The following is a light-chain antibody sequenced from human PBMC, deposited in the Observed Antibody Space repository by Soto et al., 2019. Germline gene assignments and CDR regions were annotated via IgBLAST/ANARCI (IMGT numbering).Light chain of an antibody. CDR2: GAS. CDR1: QSVSRN. CDR3: QQYGSSRT. Sequence: EIVLTQSPATLSVSPGDRVTLSCRASQSVSRNLAWYQQKPGQAPRLLIYGASSRATGIPDRFSGSGSGTDFTLTISRLEPEDFAVYYCQQYGSSRTFGQGTKVDIK. J-gene: IGKJ1*01. V-gene: IGKV3-20*01.